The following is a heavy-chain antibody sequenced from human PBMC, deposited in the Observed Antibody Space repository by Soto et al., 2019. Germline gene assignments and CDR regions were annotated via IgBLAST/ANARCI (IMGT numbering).Heavy chain of an antibody. V-gene: IGHV4-34*01. CDR3: ARQGRWDIVLIVYAIGNDWFDP. CDR2: INHSGST. Sequence: SETLCLTCAVYGGSCSGYDWSWIRQPPGKGLEWIGEINHSGSTNYNPSLKSRVTISVDTSKNQFSLKLSSVTAADTAVYYCARQGRWDIVLIVYAIGNDWFDPWGQGTLVTVSS. J-gene: IGHJ5*02. CDR1: GGSCSGYD. D-gene: IGHD2-8*01.